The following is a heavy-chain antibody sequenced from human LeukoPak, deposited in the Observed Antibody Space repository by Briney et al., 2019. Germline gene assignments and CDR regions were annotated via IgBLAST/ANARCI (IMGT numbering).Heavy chain of an antibody. V-gene: IGHV3-23*01. CDR1: GFTFSSYA. D-gene: IGHD6-19*01. J-gene: IGHJ4*02. CDR3: AKGGYSSGWFCSDFDY. CDR2: ISGSGGST. Sequence: TGGSLRLSCAASGFTFSSYAMSRVRQAPGKGLEWVSAISGSGGSTYYADSVKGRFTISRDMSKNTLYLQMNSLRAEDTAVYYCAKGGYSSGWFCSDFDYWGQGTLVTVSS.